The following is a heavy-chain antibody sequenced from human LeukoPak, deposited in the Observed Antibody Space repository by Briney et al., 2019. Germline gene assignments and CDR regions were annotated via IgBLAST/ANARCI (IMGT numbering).Heavy chain of an antibody. J-gene: IGHJ4*02. D-gene: IGHD2-15*01. V-gene: IGHV1-69*04. CDR2: IIPILGIA. CDR3: ARDCSGGSCPNGGGNYFDY. Sequence: ASVKVSCKASGGTFSSYAISWVRQAPGQGLEWMGRIIPILGIANYAQKFQGRVTITADKSTSTAYMELSSLRSEDTAVYYCARDCSGGSCPNGGGNYFDYWGQGTLVTVSS. CDR1: GGTFSSYA.